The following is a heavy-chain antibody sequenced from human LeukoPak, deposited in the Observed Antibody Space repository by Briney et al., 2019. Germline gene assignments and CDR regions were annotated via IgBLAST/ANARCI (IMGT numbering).Heavy chain of an antibody. D-gene: IGHD3-10*01. CDR3: ARDWVMVREYLPGMGFDY. V-gene: IGHV3-21*01. CDR2: ISSSSSYM. Sequence: GGSLRLSCAASGFTFSSYSMNWVRQAPGKGLEWVSSISSSSSYMYYADSVKGRFTISRDNAKNSLYLQMNSLRAEDTAVYYCARDWVMVREYLPGMGFDYWGQGTLVAVSS. J-gene: IGHJ4*02. CDR1: GFTFSSYS.